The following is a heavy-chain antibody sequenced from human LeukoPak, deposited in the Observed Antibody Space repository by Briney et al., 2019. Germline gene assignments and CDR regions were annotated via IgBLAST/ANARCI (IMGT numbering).Heavy chain of an antibody. Sequence: SETLSLTCAVYGGSLSRYHWSWIRQPPGKGLEWIGQINHSGGTNYNPSLKSRVTISLDTSKNQFSLKLSSVTAADTAVYYCARDQYYYDSSGYPRPSNWFDPWGQGTLVTVSS. CDR1: GGSLSRYH. CDR2: INHSGGT. V-gene: IGHV4-34*01. CDR3: ARDQYYYDSSGYPRPSNWFDP. D-gene: IGHD3-22*01. J-gene: IGHJ5*02.